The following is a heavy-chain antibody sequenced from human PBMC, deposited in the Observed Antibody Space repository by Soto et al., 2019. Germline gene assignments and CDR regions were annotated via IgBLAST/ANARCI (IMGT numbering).Heavy chain of an antibody. J-gene: IGHJ4*02. CDR3: ARDLWWYLH. V-gene: IGHV3-23*01. Sequence: EVQLLESGRGLVQPGGALRLSCAASGFTFSSHAMSWVRQAPGKGLEWVSSISAGGDGAYYADSVKGRFTISRANSNNTLYLQMNSLRTEDTAVYYCARDLWWYLHWGQGTLVTVSS. CDR1: GFTFSSHA. D-gene: IGHD2-15*01. CDR2: ISAGGDGA.